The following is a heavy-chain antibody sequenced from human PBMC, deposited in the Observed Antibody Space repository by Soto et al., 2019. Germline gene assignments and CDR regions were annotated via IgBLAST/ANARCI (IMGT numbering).Heavy chain of an antibody. D-gene: IGHD5-12*01. J-gene: IGHJ4*02. Sequence: EVQLVESGGDLVKPGGSLRLSCAASGFTFSRYSMDWVRQAPGKGLEWVASISSSSTYIYYADSVEGRFTISRDNAKNSLYLQMNSLRAEDTAVYYCARLASGYDFSDYWGQGTLVAVSS. CDR3: ARLASGYDFSDY. V-gene: IGHV3-21*01. CDR2: ISSSSTYI. CDR1: GFTFSRYS.